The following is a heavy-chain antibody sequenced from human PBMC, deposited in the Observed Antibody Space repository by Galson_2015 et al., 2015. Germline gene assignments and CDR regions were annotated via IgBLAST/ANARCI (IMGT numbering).Heavy chain of an antibody. J-gene: IGHJ3*02. CDR3: ARQLNPYYDILSGAFDI. CDR1: GYSFTSYW. D-gene: IGHD3-9*01. V-gene: IGHV5-10-1*01. Sequence: QSGAEVKKPGESLKISCKGSGYSFTSYWIGWVRQMPGKGLEWMGRIDPSDSYTNYSPSFQGHVTISADKSISTAYLQWSSLKASDTAMYYCARQLNPYYDILSGAFDIWGQGTMVTVSS. CDR2: IDPSDSYT.